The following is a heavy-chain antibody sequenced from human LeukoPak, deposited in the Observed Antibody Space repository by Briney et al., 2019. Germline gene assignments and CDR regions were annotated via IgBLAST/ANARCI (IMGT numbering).Heavy chain of an antibody. J-gene: IGHJ6*02. CDR2: ISGSGGST. Sequence: GGSLRLSCAASGFNFSSYAMSWVRQAPGKGLEWVSAISGSGGSTYYADSVKGRFTISRDNSKNTLYLQMNSLRAEDTAVYYCAKSTGYCSGGSCPFYYYGMDVWGQGTTVTVSS. CDR3: AKSTGYCSGGSCPFYYYGMDV. V-gene: IGHV3-23*01. CDR1: GFNFSSYA. D-gene: IGHD2-15*01.